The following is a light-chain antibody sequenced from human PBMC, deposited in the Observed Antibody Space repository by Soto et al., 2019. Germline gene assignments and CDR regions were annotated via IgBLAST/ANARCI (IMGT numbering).Light chain of an antibody. Sequence: DIQMTQSPSTLSASVGDRVTITCRASQSMNDWLAWYQQKPGKAPKVLIYDASSLQSGVPSRFSCSGSGTEFTLTIDSLQSADVAIYYCLRYNAFSQTFGQGTKVEI. CDR1: QSMNDW. CDR2: DAS. CDR3: LRYNAFSQT. J-gene: IGKJ1*01. V-gene: IGKV1-5*01.